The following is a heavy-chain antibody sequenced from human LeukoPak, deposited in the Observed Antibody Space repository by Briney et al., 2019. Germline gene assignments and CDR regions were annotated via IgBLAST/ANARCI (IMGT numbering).Heavy chain of an antibody. CDR3: AVGSYYFDY. CDR2: IKQDGTEK. Sequence: GGSLRLSCVASGFIFGGYWMSWVRQAPGKGLEWVANIKQDGTEKYYVDSVKGRFTISRDNAKISLYLQMNSLRAEDTAVYYCAVGSYYFDYWGQGTLVTVSS. J-gene: IGHJ4*02. CDR1: GFIFGGYW. D-gene: IGHD3-10*01. V-gene: IGHV3-7*05.